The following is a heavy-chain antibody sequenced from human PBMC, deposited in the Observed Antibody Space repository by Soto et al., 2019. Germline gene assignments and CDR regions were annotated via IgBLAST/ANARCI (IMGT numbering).Heavy chain of an antibody. CDR1: GYTFTSYD. D-gene: IGHD6-6*01. CDR3: ASSSSPYYYYYMDV. J-gene: IGHJ6*03. Sequence: QVQLVQSGAEVKKPGASVEVSCKASGYTFTSYDINWVRQATGQGLEWMGWMNPNSGNTGYAQKFQGRVTMTRNTSISTAYMELSSLRSEDTAVYYCASSSSPYYYYYMDVWGKGTTVTVSS. CDR2: MNPNSGNT. V-gene: IGHV1-8*01.